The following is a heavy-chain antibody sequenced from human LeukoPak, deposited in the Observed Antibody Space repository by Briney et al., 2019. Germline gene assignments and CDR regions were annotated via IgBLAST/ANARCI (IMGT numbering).Heavy chain of an antibody. D-gene: IGHD3-16*01. CDR3: VRDPMITFHYFDY. Sequence: SETLYLTCTVSGGSISSSSFYWGWIRQPPGKGLEWIGSIYSSGSTYYNPSLKSRVTMSVATSRNQISLKLSSVTAADTAVYYCVRDPMITFHYFDYWGQGTLVTVSS. J-gene: IGHJ4*02. CDR1: GGSISSSSFY. CDR2: IYSSGST. V-gene: IGHV4-39*07.